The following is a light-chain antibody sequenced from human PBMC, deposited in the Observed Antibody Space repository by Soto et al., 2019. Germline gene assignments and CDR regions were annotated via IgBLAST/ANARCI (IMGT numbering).Light chain of an antibody. J-gene: IGKJ4*02. CDR2: AAS. Sequence: DIQLTQSPSFLSASVGDRVTITCRASQGIGSYLAWYQQKPGKAPKLLIYAASTLQSGVPSRFSGSGSGTEFTLTISSLQPEDSATYFCQQLNSYPPTFCGGTKVEIK. CDR3: QQLNSYPPT. CDR1: QGIGSY. V-gene: IGKV1-9*01.